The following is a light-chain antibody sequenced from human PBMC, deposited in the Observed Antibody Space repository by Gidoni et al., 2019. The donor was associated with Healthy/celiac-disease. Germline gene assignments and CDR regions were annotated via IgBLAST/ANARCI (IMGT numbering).Light chain of an antibody. V-gene: IGKV2-28*01. Sequence: DIVQTQSPLYLPVTPGKPASIPFRSSKNLLHSHGYNYLDWYLQKTAQSPQLLIYLGSNRASGVPDRLSGSGSGTAFTLQISRVEAADVWVYYCMQALQTQITFGQGTRLEIK. CDR1: KNLLHSHGYNY. CDR3: MQALQTQIT. J-gene: IGKJ5*01. CDR2: LGS.